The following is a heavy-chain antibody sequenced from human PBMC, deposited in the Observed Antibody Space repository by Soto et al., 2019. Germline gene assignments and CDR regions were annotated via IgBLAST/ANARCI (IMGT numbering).Heavy chain of an antibody. CDR3: ARDLGGKGDFDWLLPNTHNYFDY. CDR1: GYTFTSYY. V-gene: IGHV1-46*01. D-gene: IGHD3-9*01. Sequence: QVQLVQSGAEVKKPGASVKVSCKASGYTFTSYYMHWVRQAPGQGLEWMGIINPSGGSTSYAQKFQGRVTMTRDTSTSTVYMELSSLRSEDTAVYYCARDLGGKGDFDWLLPNTHNYFDYWGQGTLVTVSS. CDR2: INPSGGST. J-gene: IGHJ4*02.